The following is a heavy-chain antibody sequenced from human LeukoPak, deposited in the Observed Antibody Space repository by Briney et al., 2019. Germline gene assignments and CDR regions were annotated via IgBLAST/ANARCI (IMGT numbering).Heavy chain of an antibody. CDR3: ARVSPPGIYYPDAEYFQH. Sequence: PGGSLRLSCAASGFTFSSYAMSWVRQTPGKGLEWVSAISGSGDNTYYADSVKGRFTISRDNSKNTLYLQMNSLRAEDTAVYYCARVSPPGIYYPDAEYFQHWGQGTLVTVSS. D-gene: IGHD3-10*01. V-gene: IGHV3-23*01. CDR2: ISGSGDNT. CDR1: GFTFSSYA. J-gene: IGHJ1*01.